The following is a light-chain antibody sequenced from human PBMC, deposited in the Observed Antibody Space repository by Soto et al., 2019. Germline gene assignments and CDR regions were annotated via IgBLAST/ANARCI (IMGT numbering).Light chain of an antibody. V-gene: IGLV2-14*01. Sequence: QSALTQPASVSGSPGQSITISCTGTSSDVGLYNYVSWYQQYPGKAPKLMIFEVSNRPSGVSNRFSASKSGNTASLTISGLQAEDEADYYCISYTTSSTSSVFGTGTKVTVL. CDR1: SSDVGLYNY. CDR3: ISYTTSSTSSV. CDR2: EVS. J-gene: IGLJ1*01.